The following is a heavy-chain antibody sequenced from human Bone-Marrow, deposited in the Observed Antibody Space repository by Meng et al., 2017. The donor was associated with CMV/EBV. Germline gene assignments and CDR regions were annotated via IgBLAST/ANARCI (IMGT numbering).Heavy chain of an antibody. CDR2: IRSKAYGGTT. CDR3: TRANWNLSYDMEV. J-gene: IGHJ6*02. D-gene: IGHD1-20*01. CDR1: GFTFGDYA. Sequence: GESLKISCTASGFTFGDYAMSWVRQAPGKGLEWVGFIRSKAYGGTTEYAASVKGRFTISRDDSKSIAYLQMNSLNTEDTAVYYFTRANWNLSYDMEVWGQGTTVTVSS. V-gene: IGHV3-49*04.